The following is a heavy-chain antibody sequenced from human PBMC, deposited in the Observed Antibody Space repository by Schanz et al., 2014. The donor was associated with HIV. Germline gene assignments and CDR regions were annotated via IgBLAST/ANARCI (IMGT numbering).Heavy chain of an antibody. CDR3: AKPEYDSRGNSQSHFDS. CDR1: GFTFGDYP. Sequence: VQLVESGGGLVKPGRSLRLSCTASGFTFGDYPMSWFRQAPGKGLEWVSSISESGGRTYYADSVNGRFTISRDNSKNTLYLQMTTLRIDDTAVYYCAKPEYDSRGNSQSHFDSWGQGTLVTVSS. CDR2: ISESGGRT. V-gene: IGHV3-23*04. J-gene: IGHJ4*02. D-gene: IGHD3-22*01.